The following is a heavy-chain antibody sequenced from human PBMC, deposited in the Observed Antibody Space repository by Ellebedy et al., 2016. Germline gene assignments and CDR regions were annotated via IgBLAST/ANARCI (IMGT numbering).Heavy chain of an antibody. CDR2: ILNNEKT. Sequence: GGSLRLSXAASGFSVSSIYMSWVRQAPGKGLEWVSIILNNEKTHYTDSVKGRFTISRDNSKNTVFLQMSSLRAEDTAVYYCAKDLANWANDYWGQGALVTVSS. CDR1: GFSVSSIY. CDR3: AKDLANWANDY. J-gene: IGHJ4*02. V-gene: IGHV3-66*01. D-gene: IGHD7-27*01.